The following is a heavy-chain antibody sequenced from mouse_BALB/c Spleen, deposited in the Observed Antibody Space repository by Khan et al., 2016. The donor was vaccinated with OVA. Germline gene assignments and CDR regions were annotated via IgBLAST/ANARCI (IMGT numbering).Heavy chain of an antibody. D-gene: IGHD2-4*01. V-gene: IGHV1S56*01. Sequence: QVQLKQSGPELVKPGASVKISCKASHYTFTAYNINWVKQRPGQGLEWIGWIYPGDGSSKYNENFKGKATLTADTSSTTAYMELTSLTSEKSAVYFCAREGLRGVAIDYWGQGTSVAVSS. J-gene: IGHJ4*01. CDR1: HYTFTAYN. CDR2: IYPGDGSS. CDR3: AREGLRGVAIDY.